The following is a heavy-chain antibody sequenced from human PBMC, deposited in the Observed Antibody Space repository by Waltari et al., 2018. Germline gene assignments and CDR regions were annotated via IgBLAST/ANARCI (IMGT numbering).Heavy chain of an antibody. CDR3: ATGRGLPY. CDR2: IRQDGSEK. V-gene: IGHV3-7*01. Sequence: EVQVVESGGGLVQPGGSLRLSCEVSEFTFSSFWMSGVRQTPGKGLEWVANIRQDGSEKYYVDSVKGRFTVSRDNARNSLYLQMNSLRAEDTAVYYCATGRGLPYWGQGTLVTVSS. J-gene: IGHJ4*02. CDR1: EFTFSSFW.